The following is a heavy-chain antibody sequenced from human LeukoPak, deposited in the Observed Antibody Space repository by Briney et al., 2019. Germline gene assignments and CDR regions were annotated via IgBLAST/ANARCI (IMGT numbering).Heavy chain of an antibody. J-gene: IGHJ4*02. CDR1: GFTFSGSD. V-gene: IGHV3-73*01. Sequence: QPGGSLRLSCAASGFTFSGSDMHWVRQASGKGLEWVGRIRSKADSYATAYAASVKGRFTISRDDSKNTAYLQMNSLKTEDTAVYYCTRLGTVIVALDYWGQGTLVTVSS. CDR2: IRSKADSYAT. CDR3: TRLGTVIVALDY. D-gene: IGHD3-22*01.